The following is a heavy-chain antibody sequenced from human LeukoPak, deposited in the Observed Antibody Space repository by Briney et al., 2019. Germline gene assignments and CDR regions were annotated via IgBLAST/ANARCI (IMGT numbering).Heavy chain of an antibody. D-gene: IGHD3-10*01. J-gene: IGHJ5*02. V-gene: IGHV4-31*03. Sequence: SQTLSLTCTVSGGSISSGGYYWSWIRQHPGKGLEWIGYIYYSGSTYYNPSLESRVTISVDTSKNQFSLKLSSVTAADTAVYYCARDRRGSGPKGWFDPWGQGTLVTVSS. CDR2: IYYSGST. CDR1: GGSISSGGYY. CDR3: ARDRRGSGPKGWFDP.